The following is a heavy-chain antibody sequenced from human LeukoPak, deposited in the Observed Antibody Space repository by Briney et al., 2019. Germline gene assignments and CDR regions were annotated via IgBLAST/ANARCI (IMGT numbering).Heavy chain of an antibody. CDR1: GFTFTSSA. CDR3: AAATGYCTNGVCSNDY. D-gene: IGHD2-8*01. CDR2: IVVGSGNT. Sequence: GASVNVSCKASGFTFTSSAAQWVRQARGQRLEWIGWIVVGSGNTNYAQKFQERVTITRDMSTSTAYMELSSLRSEDTAVYYCAAATGYCTNGVCSNDYWGQGTLVTVSS. J-gene: IGHJ4*02. V-gene: IGHV1-58*01.